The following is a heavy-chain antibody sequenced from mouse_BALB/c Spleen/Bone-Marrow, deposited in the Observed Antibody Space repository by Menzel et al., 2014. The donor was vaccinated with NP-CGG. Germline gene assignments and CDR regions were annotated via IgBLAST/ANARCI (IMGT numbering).Heavy chain of an antibody. D-gene: IGHD1-2*01. Sequence: EVKLMESGGGLVQPGGSLKLSCTASGFDFGRYWMSWVRQAPGKGLQWIGEINPESSTINYSPSLKDKFIISRDTAKNTLYLQMSKVRSEDTALYYCARLTYYGLTDYWGQGTTLTVSS. CDR3: ARLTYYGLTDY. V-gene: IGHV4-1*02. J-gene: IGHJ2*01. CDR1: GFDFGRYW. CDR2: INPESSTI.